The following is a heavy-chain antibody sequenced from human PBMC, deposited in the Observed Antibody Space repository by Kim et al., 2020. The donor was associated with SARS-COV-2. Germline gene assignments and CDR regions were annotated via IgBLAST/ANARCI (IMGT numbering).Heavy chain of an antibody. V-gene: IGHV4-39*07. Sequence: SETLSLTCTVSGGSISSSSYYWGWIRQPPGKGLEWIGSIYYSGSTYYNPSLKSRVTISVDTSKNQFSLKLSSVTAADTAVYYCARDAMVNDYWGQGTLVTVSS. CDR2: IYYSGST. CDR1: GGSISSSSYY. CDR3: ARDAMVNDY. J-gene: IGHJ4*02. D-gene: IGHD5-18*01.